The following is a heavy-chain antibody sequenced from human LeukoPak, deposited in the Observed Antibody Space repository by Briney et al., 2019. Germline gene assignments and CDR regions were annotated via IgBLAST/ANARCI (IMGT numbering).Heavy chain of an antibody. J-gene: IGHJ4*02. Sequence: ASVKVSCKASGYTFTSYGISWVRQAPGQGLKWMGWISAYNGNTNYAQKLQGRVTMTTDTSTSIAYMELRSLRSDDTAVYYCARGRYDSSGYYLIDYWGRGTLVTVSS. CDR2: ISAYNGNT. V-gene: IGHV1-18*01. CDR1: GYTFTSYG. CDR3: ARGRYDSSGYYLIDY. D-gene: IGHD3-22*01.